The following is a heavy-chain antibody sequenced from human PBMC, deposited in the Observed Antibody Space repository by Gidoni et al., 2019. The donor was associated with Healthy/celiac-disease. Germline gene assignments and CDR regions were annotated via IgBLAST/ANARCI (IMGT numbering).Heavy chain of an antibody. D-gene: IGHD1-26*01. CDR1: GGSLSSYY. V-gene: IGHV4-59*01. CDR3: ARDAESGSGGVFWFDP. J-gene: IGHJ5*02. Sequence: QVQLQESGPGLVKPSETLSLTCTVSGGSLSSYYWSWIRQPPGKGLEWIGYIYYSGSTNYNPSLKSRVTISVDTSKNQFSLKLSSVTAADTAVYYCARDAESGSGGVFWFDPWGQGTLVTVSS. CDR2: IYYSGST.